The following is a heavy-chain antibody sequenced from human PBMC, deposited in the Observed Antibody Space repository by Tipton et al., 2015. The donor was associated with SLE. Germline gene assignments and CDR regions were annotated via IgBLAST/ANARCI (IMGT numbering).Heavy chain of an antibody. CDR3: AARYFDWLTWYGMDV. CDR2: INHSGST. V-gene: IGHV4-34*01. Sequence: LRLSCAVYGGSFSNYYWSWIRQPPGKGLEWIGEINHSGSTNYNPSLKSRVTISVDTSKNQFSLKLSSVTAADTAVYYCAARYFDWLTWYGMDVWGQGTTVTVSS. D-gene: IGHD3-9*01. J-gene: IGHJ6*02. CDR1: GGSFSNYY.